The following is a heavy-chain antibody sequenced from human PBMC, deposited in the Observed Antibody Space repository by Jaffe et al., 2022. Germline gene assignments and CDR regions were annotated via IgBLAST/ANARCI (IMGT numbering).Heavy chain of an antibody. CDR3: ARGKYYYGSGSYKEDYYYYMDV. V-gene: IGHV4-59*01. Sequence: QVQLQESGPGLVKPSETLSLTCTVSGGSISSYYWSWIRQPPGKGLEWIGYIYYSGSTNYNPSLKSRVTISVDTSKNQFSLKLSSVTAADTAVYYCARGKYYYGSGSYKEDYYYYMDVWGKGTTVTVSS. J-gene: IGHJ6*03. D-gene: IGHD3-10*01. CDR1: GGSISSYY. CDR2: IYYSGST.